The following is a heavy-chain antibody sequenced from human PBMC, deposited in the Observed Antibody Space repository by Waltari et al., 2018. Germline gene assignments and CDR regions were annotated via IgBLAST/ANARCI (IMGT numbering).Heavy chain of an antibody. J-gene: IGHJ3*02. V-gene: IGHV4-39*07. Sequence: QVQLVESGGGVVQPGRSLRLSCAASGFTFSSYGMHWVPQAPGKGLEWIGSIYYSGSTYYNPSLKSRVTISVDTSKNQFSLKLSSVTAADTAVYYCARDSPDPESAFDIWGQGTMVTVSS. CDR3: ARDSPDPESAFDI. CDR2: IYYSGST. CDR1: GFTFSSYG.